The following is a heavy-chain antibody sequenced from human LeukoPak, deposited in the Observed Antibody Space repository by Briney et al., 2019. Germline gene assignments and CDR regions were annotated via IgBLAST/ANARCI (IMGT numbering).Heavy chain of an antibody. J-gene: IGHJ4*02. V-gene: IGHV1-2*02. D-gene: IGHD1-7*01. CDR3: VQFELDY. CDR2: INPNTGGT. CDR1: GYTFTGYY. Sequence: ASVKVSCKASGYTFTGYYMHWVRQAPGQGLEWMGWINPNTGGTNYAQKVQGRFTMTRDTSISTAYMDLSRLRSDDTAVYYCVQFELDYWGQGTLVTVSS.